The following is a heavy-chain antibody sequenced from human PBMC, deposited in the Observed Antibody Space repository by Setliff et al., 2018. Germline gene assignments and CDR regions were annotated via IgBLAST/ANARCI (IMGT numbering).Heavy chain of an antibody. J-gene: IGHJ4*02. D-gene: IGHD2-2*01. Sequence: SVKVSCKASGGTFSSYGISWVRQAPGQGLEWMGGTIPIFGSTNYAQKFQGRVTMTIDTPTSTAYMELRSLRSDDTAVYYCARGPPDFVVVPAAAKFDYWGQGTLVTVSS. CDR3: ARGPPDFVVVPAAAKFDY. CDR1: GGTFSSYG. V-gene: IGHV1-69*05. CDR2: TIPIFGST.